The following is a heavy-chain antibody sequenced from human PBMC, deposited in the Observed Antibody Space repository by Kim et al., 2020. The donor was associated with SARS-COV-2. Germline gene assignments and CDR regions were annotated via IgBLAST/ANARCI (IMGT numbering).Heavy chain of an antibody. V-gene: IGHV3-74*03. J-gene: IGHJ6*02. CDR2: NQDDGLTT. CDR3: ARGGVPDQYFYGMDV. Sequence: GGSLRLSCVASGFAFKNYWMHWVRQAPGKGLVWVSRNQDDGLTTYADSVKGRFTVSRDNAKNTLYLHLNRLRGDDTGVYYCARGGVPDQYFYGMDVWGQGTTVSVSS. D-gene: IGHD1-26*01. CDR1: GFAFKNYW.